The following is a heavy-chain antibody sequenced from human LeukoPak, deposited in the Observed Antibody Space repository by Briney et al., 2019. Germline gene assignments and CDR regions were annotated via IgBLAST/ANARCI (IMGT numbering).Heavy chain of an antibody. CDR3: ARVGGSLPWSYLAYYMDV. CDR1: GFTFSSYS. Sequence: GGSLRLSCAATGFTFSSYSMNWVRQAPGKGLEWVSSISSSSSYIYYADSVKGRFTISRDNAKNSLYLQMNSLRAEDTAVYYCARVGGSLPWSYLAYYMDVWGKGTTVTVSS. CDR2: ISSSSSYI. D-gene: IGHD2-8*02. V-gene: IGHV3-21*01. J-gene: IGHJ6*03.